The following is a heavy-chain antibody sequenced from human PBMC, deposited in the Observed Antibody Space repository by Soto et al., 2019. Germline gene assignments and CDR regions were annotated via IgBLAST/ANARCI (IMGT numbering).Heavy chain of an antibody. CDR2: ISDDGSTK. CDR3: AKDGSTEGKDY. J-gene: IGHJ4*02. V-gene: IGHV3-30*18. CDR1: GFTFSSYG. Sequence: QVQLVESGGGVVQPGRSLRLSCAASGFTFSSYGMHWVRQAPGKGLEWVAGISDDGSTKYYADSVKGRFTISRDNSKNTLYLQMNSLRAEDTAVYYCAKDGSTEGKDYWGQGTLVTVSS. D-gene: IGHD3-10*01.